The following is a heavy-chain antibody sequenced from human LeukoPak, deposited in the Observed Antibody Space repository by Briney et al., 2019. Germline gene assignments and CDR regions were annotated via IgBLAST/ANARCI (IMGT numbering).Heavy chain of an antibody. J-gene: IGHJ4*02. V-gene: IGHV3-23*01. Sequence: PGGSLRLSCAASGFTFSSYAMSWVRQAPGKGLEWVSAISGSGGSTYYADSVKGRFTISRGNSKNTLYLQMNSLRAEDTAVYYCAKDRLIVVVITTADFDYWGQGTLVTVSS. CDR2: ISGSGGST. CDR3: AKDRLIVVVITTADFDY. CDR1: GFTFSSYA. D-gene: IGHD3-22*01.